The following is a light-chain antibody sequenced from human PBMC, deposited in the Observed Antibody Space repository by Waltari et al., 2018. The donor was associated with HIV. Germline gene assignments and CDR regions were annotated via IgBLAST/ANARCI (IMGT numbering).Light chain of an antibody. CDR3: ASWDGSLNGWV. V-gene: IGLV1-44*01. J-gene: IGLJ3*02. CDR2: NNN. CDR1: SSNIGRDT. Sequence: PPSASGTPGQRVTISCSGGSSNIGRDTVNWYQHLPGTAPKLLIYNNNRRPSGVPDRFSGSKSGTSASLAISGLQSEDEADYYCASWDGSLNGWVFGGGTKLTVL.